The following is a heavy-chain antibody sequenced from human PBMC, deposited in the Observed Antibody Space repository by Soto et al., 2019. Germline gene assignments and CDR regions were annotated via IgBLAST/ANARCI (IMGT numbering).Heavy chain of an antibody. D-gene: IGHD3-3*01. CDR3: ARAITIFGVVIMAHGDWFGP. V-gene: IGHV1-3*01. CDR1: GYTFTSYA. CDR2: INAGNGNT. J-gene: IGHJ5*02. Sequence: ASLKVSCKASGYTFTSYAMHWVRQAPGQRLEWMGWINAGNGNTKYSQKFQGRVTITRDTSASTAYMELSSLRSEGTAVYYCARAITIFGVVIMAHGDWFGPWGQGTLVTVSS.